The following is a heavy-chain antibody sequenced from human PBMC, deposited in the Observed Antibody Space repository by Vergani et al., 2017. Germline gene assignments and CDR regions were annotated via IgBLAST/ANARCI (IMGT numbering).Heavy chain of an antibody. J-gene: IGHJ6*03. Sequence: EVQLLESGGGLVQPGGSLRLSCAASGFTFSSYAMSWVRQAPGKGLEWVSAISGSGGSTYYAVSVKGRFTISRDNSKNTLYLQMNSLRVDDTAVYYCAKDLGGCNSISCSYYMDVWGKGATVTV. CDR1: GFTFSSYA. V-gene: IGHV3-23*01. CDR3: AKDLGGCNSISCSYYMDV. D-gene: IGHD2/OR15-2a*01. CDR2: ISGSGGST.